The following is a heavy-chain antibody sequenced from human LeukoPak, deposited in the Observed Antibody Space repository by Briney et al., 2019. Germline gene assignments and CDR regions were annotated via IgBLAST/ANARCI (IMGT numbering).Heavy chain of an antibody. CDR1: GFTFSGHY. Sequence: GGSLRLSCATSGFTFSGHYMAWIRQAPGKGLEWVSAISGSGGSTYYADSVKGRFTISRDNSKNTLYLQMNSLRAEDTAVYYCAKDSSTSPLNPLYYYYGMDVWGQGTTVTVSS. CDR2: ISGSGGST. CDR3: AKDSSTSPLNPLYYYYGMDV. D-gene: IGHD2-2*01. V-gene: IGHV3-23*01. J-gene: IGHJ6*02.